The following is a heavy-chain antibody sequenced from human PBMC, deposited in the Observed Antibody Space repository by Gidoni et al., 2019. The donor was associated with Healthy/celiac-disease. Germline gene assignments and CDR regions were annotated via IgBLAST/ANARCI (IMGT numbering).Heavy chain of an antibody. J-gene: IGHJ2*01. CDR2: IEYSGST. CDR3: ARRYSYGPWYFDL. Sequence: QLQLQESGPGLVMPSETLSPTCTVSGGPISSSSYYWGWIRQPPGTGLEWIGSIEYSGSTYYNPSLNSRVTISVDTSKNQFSLKLSSVTAADTAVYYCARRYSYGPWYFDLWGRGTLVTVSS. D-gene: IGHD5-18*01. CDR1: GGPISSSSYY. V-gene: IGHV4-39*01.